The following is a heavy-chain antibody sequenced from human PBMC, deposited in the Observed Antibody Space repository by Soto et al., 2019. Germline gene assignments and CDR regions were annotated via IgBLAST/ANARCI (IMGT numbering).Heavy chain of an antibody. V-gene: IGHV1-69*13. J-gene: IGHJ6*02. CDR2: IIPIFGTA. CDR1: GGTFSSYA. CDR3: ARVGQRKLAARPYYYGMDV. Sequence: SVKVSFKASGGTFSSYAISWLRQAPGQGLEWMGGIIPIFGTANYAQKFQGRVTITADESTSTAYMELSSLRSEDTAVYYCARVGQRKLAARPYYYGMDVWGQGTTVTVSS. D-gene: IGHD6-6*01.